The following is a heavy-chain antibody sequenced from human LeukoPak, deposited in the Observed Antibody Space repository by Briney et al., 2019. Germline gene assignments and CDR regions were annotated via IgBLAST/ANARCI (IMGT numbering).Heavy chain of an antibody. CDR3: TRGPVEGATPKKYYYMDV. V-gene: IGHV3-49*04. CDR2: IRSKAYGGTT. CDR1: GFSLGEYA. J-gene: IGHJ6*03. D-gene: IGHD1-26*01. Sequence: GGSLRLSCTTSGFSLGEYALTWVRQAPGKGLEWGGFIRSKAYGGTTENAASVRGRFTISRDDSKSIAYLQMNSLKTEDTAMYYCTRGPVEGATPKKYYYMDVWGKGTTVTISS.